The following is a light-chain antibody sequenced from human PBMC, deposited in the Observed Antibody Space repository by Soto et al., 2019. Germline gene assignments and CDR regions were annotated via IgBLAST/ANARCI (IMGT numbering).Light chain of an antibody. J-gene: IGKJ1*01. CDR3: LHYGTSTAT. CDR2: GAS. V-gene: IGKV3-20*01. Sequence: EIVLTQSPGTLSLSQGERATLSCRASQSVSSSYLAWYQQKPGQAPRLLIYGASSRATGIPDRFRGSGSGTDFTLPISRLEPEAFAVYYCLHYGTSTATFGQGTKVEIK. CDR1: QSVSSSY.